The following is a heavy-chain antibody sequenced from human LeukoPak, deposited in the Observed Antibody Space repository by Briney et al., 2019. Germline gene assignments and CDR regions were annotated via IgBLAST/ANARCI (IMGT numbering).Heavy chain of an antibody. V-gene: IGHV4-31*03. CDR2: IYYSGST. CDR3: ARESPQLWFLYGMDV. Sequence: PSETLSLTCTVSGGSISSGGYYWSWIRQHPGKGLEWIGYIYYSGSTYYNPSLKSRVTISVDTSKNQFSLKLSSVTAADTAVYYCARESPQLWFLYGMDVWGQGTTVTVSS. CDR1: GGSISSGGYY. D-gene: IGHD5-18*01. J-gene: IGHJ6*02.